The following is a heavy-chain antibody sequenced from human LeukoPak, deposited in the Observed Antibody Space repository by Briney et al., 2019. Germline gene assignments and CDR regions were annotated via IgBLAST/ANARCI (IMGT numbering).Heavy chain of an antibody. D-gene: IGHD3-10*01. J-gene: IGHJ4*02. CDR1: GFTFDDYG. V-gene: IGHV3-20*04. Sequence: GGSLRLSCAASGFTFDDYGMSWVRQAPGKGLEYVSATNWNGGSTGYGDSVKGRFTISRDNAKKSLYLQMNSLRVEDTALYYCARIAMVRGIIYYFDNWGQGTLVTVSS. CDR2: TNWNGGST. CDR3: ARIAMVRGIIYYFDN.